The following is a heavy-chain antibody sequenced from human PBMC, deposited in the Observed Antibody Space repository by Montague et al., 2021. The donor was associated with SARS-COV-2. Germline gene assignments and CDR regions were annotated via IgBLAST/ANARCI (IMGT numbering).Heavy chain of an antibody. CDR1: GASFSGYY. V-gene: IGHV4-34*01. CDR3: TREGYQVLWSDYYYYGMDV. D-gene: IGHD2-2*01. CDR2: IYHSGST. J-gene: IGHJ6*02. Sequence: SETLSLTCAVSGASFSGYYWSWIRQPPGKGLQWIGEIYHSGSTNYNPSLKSRVTISVDTSKNQFSLKLSSVTAADTAVYYCTREGYQVLWSDYYYYGMDVWGQGTTVTVSS.